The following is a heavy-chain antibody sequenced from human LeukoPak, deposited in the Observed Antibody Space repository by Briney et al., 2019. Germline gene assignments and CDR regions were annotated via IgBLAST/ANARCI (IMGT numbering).Heavy chain of an antibody. CDR3: ARAGSSSSNGMDV. Sequence: SVKVSCKASGGTFSSYAISWVRQAPGQGLEWMGRIVPIFGIASYAQKFQGRVTITADKSTSTAYMELSSLRSEDTAVYYCARAGSSSSNGMDVWGQGTTVTVSS. V-gene: IGHV1-69*04. CDR1: GGTFSSYA. CDR2: IVPIFGIA. J-gene: IGHJ6*02. D-gene: IGHD6-6*01.